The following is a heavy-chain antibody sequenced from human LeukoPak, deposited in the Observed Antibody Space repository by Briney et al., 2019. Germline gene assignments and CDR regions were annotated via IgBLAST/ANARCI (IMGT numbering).Heavy chain of an antibody. Sequence: SQTLSLTCTVSGGSVNSGAYYWRWIRQFPGKGLEWIGQIFFTGRTDYNPSLKSRLAISIDTSRDDFSLALSSVSAADTAAFYCARDRASGMDYWGQGILVTVSS. CDR3: ARDRASGMDY. J-gene: IGHJ4*02. CDR1: GGSVNSGAYY. V-gene: IGHV4-31*03. CDR2: IFFTGRT. D-gene: IGHD3-10*01.